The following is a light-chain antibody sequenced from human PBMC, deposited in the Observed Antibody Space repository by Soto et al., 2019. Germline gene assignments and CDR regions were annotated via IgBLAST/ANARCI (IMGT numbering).Light chain of an antibody. J-gene: IGLJ3*02. V-gene: IGLV1-40*01. CDR1: SSNIGADFD. Sequence: QPVLTQPPSVSGAPGQRVTISCTGSSSNIGADFDVHWYQQIPGTAPKLLIFGSEYRPSGIPDRFSGSKSGTSASLAITGLQAEDEADYYCQSYDNSLSGSRVFGGGTKLTVL. CDR3: QSYDNSLSGSRV. CDR2: GSE.